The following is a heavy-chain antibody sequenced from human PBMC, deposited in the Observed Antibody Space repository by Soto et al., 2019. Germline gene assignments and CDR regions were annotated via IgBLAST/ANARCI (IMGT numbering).Heavy chain of an antibody. J-gene: IGHJ4*02. D-gene: IGHD2-2*01. CDR3: ARGRVQAAILALGSFDY. CDR1: GFTFSSYA. Sequence: PGGSLRLSCAASGFTFSSYAMHWVRQAPGKGLEWVAVISYDGSNKYYADSVKGRFTISRDNSKNTLYLKMNSLRAEDTAVYYCARGRVQAAILALGSFDYWGQRTLVTVSS. CDR2: ISYDGSNK. V-gene: IGHV3-30-3*01.